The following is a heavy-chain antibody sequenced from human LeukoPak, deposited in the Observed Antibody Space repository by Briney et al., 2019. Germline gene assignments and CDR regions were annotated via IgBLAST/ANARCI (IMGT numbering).Heavy chain of an antibody. Sequence: EASVKVSCKASGYTFTSFDMNWVRQATGQGLEWMGWMNPNSGNTGYAQKFQGRVTMTRDTSISTAYMELSRLRSDDTAVYYCARDRAQLAAAGTRPELFDPWGQGTLVTVSS. V-gene: IGHV1-8*01. CDR3: ARDRAQLAAAGTRPELFDP. CDR2: MNPNSGNT. J-gene: IGHJ5*02. D-gene: IGHD6-13*01. CDR1: GYTFTSFD.